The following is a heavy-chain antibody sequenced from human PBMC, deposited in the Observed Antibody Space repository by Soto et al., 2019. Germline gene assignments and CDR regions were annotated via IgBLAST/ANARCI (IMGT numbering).Heavy chain of an antibody. Sequence: QVQLVQSGAEVKKPGSSVKVSCKASGDSLSNYAINWVRQAPGQGLEWIGGIMVIFGTANYAQKFQGRVTITADDSTSTVYMDLSSLRSEDTAVYYCASRTVVPAAITYYYGMDVWGQGTTVTVSS. V-gene: IGHV1-69*01. D-gene: IGHD2-2*01. CDR3: ASRTVVPAAITYYYGMDV. CDR1: GDSLSNYA. J-gene: IGHJ6*02. CDR2: IMVIFGTA.